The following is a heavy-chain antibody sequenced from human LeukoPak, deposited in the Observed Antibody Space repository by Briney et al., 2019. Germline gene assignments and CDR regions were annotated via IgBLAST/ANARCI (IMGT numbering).Heavy chain of an antibody. CDR2: FDPEDGET. D-gene: IGHD4-17*01. V-gene: IGHV1-24*01. CDR1: GYTFTSYY. Sequence: ASVTVSFTASGYTFTSYYMHWVRQAPGQGLEWMGGFDPEDGETIYAQKFQGRVTMTEDTSTDTAYMELSSLRSEDTAVYYCANLDYGDYVGPDAFDVWGQGTMVTVSS. J-gene: IGHJ3*01. CDR3: ANLDYGDYVGPDAFDV.